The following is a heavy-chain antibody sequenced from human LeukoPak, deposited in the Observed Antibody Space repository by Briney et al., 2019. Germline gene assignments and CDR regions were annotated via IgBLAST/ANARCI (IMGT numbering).Heavy chain of an antibody. CDR3: ASRGIRRDGYIYY. J-gene: IGHJ4*02. Sequence: SETLSLTCAVYGGSFSGYYWSWIRQPPGKGLEWIGEINHSGSTNYNPSLKSRVTISVDTSKNQFSLKLSSVTAADTAVYYCASRGIRRDGYIYYWGQGTLVTVSS. CDR1: GGSFSGYY. CDR2: INHSGST. D-gene: IGHD5-24*01. V-gene: IGHV4-34*01.